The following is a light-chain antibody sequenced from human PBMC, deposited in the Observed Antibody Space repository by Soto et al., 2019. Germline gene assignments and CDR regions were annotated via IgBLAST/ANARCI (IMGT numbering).Light chain of an antibody. J-gene: IGLJ3*02. CDR1: TSNIGNNY. CDR3: GTWDSSLSVWV. Sequence: QSVLTQPPSVSAAPGQKVTISCSGSTSNIGNNYVSWYRQMPGTAPKLLIYDNNNRPSGIPDRFSGSKSDTSATLGIAGLQTGDEADYYCGTWDSSLSVWVFGGGTKVTVL. V-gene: IGLV1-51*01. CDR2: DNN.